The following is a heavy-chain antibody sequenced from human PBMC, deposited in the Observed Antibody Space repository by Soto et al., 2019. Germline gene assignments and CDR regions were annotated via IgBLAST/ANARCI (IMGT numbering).Heavy chain of an antibody. CDR2: ISSSSSYI. D-gene: IGHD2-15*01. CDR3: ARVGFSAVVGANDY. J-gene: IGHJ4*02. CDR1: GFAFSSYS. V-gene: IGHV3-21*06. Sequence: GGSLRLSCAASGFAFSSYSMNWVRQAPGKGLEWVSSISSSSSYIYYADSVKGRFTISRDNAKNSLYLQMNSLRAEDTAVYYCARVGFSAVVGANDYWGQGNMVTVSS.